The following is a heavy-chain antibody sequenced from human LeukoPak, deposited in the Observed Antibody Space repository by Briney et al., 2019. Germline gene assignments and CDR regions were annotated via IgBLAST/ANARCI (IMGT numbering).Heavy chain of an antibody. CDR1: GCTFSSYG. Sequence: GGSLRLSCAASGCTFSSYGMHWVRQAPGKGLEWVAFIRYDGSNKYYADSVKGRFTISRDNSKNTLYLQMNSLRAEDTAVYYCAKVAQPYYYYYGMDVWGQGTTVTVSS. CDR3: AKVAQPYYYYYGMDV. J-gene: IGHJ6*02. CDR2: IRYDGSNK. V-gene: IGHV3-30*02.